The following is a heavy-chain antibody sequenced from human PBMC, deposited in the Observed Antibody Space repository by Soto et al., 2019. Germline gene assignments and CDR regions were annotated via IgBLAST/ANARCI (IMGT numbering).Heavy chain of an antibody. J-gene: IGHJ3*02. Sequence: QVQLVQSGPEVKKPGSSVKVSCEASGGTFSNFAVNWVRQAPGQGLAWVGGLNGLFNVAKYGQKFEGRVTIVADDSRGTVYIDWGNLRSNVTAVFYCPGSGRDVVGYDDKGNGGLDIWGQGTLVTVSS. V-gene: IGHV1-69*01. D-gene: IGHD3-16*01. CDR3: PGSGRDVVGYDDKGNGGLDI. CDR2: LNGLFNVA. CDR1: GGTFSNFA.